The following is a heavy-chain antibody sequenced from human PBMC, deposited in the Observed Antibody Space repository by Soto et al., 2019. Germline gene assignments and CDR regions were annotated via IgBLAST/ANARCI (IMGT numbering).Heavy chain of an antibody. CDR2: ISAYNGHT. J-gene: IGHJ4*02. V-gene: IGHV1-18*01. Sequence: QVQLVQSGAEVKRPGASVKVSCKTSGYTFTNFDISWVRQAPGQGLEWMGWISAYNGHTNYAQKFQGRVTMTTDTSTSTAYMELTSLRSDDTAVYYCARTYSSGRYSFDYWGQGTLVTVSS. D-gene: IGHD6-19*01. CDR1: GYTFTNFD. CDR3: ARTYSSGRYSFDY.